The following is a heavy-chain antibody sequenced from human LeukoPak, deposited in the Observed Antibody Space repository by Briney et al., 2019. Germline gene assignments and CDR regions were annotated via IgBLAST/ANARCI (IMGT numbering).Heavy chain of an antibody. CDR2: INPNSGGT. V-gene: IGHV1-2*02. CDR3: SCDSSPLPGY. Sequence: ASVKVSCKVSGHTLTELSMHWVRQAPGQGLEWMGWINPNSGGTNYAQKFQGRVTMTRDTSISTAYMELSRLRSDDTAVYYCSCDSSPLPGYWGQGTLVTVSS. D-gene: IGHD3-22*01. J-gene: IGHJ4*02. CDR1: GHTLTELS.